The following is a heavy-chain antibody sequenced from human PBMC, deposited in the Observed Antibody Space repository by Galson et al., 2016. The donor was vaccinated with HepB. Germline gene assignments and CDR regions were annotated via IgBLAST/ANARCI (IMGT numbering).Heavy chain of an antibody. V-gene: IGHV1-24*01. J-gene: IGHJ6*04. CDR2: FDPEDGEA. CDR3: VTDNPFRTARRGEGPYGMDV. D-gene: IGHD6-6*01. Sequence: VKVSCKVSGYTLIGLSMHWVRQAPGKGLERMGGFDPEDGEAKYAQKFQDRVTLTEDTSTDTGYMELRSVRSDDTAVYYCVTDNPFRTARRGEGPYGMDVWGEGTTVIVSS. CDR1: GYTLIGLS.